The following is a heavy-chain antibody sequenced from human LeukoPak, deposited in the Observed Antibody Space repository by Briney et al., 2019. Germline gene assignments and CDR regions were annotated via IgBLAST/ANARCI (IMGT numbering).Heavy chain of an antibody. J-gene: IGHJ5*02. V-gene: IGHV3-48*04. CDR2: ISSSSSTI. CDR1: GFTFSSYS. D-gene: IGHD6-19*01. CDR3: ARVKLVAGLSLFDP. Sequence: GGSLRLSCAASGFTFSSYSMNWVRQAPGKGLEWVSYISSSSSTIYYADSVKGRFTISRDNAKNSLYLQMNSLRAEDTAVYYCARVKLVAGLSLFDPWGQGTLVTVSS.